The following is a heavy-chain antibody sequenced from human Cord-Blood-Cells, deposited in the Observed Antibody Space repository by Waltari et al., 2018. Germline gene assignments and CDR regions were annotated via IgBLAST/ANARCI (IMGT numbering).Heavy chain of an antibody. CDR3: VRLDCSSTSCYVGYAFDI. CDR2: ISAYNGNT. V-gene: IGHV1-18*01. CDR1: GYTFTSSG. Sequence: QVQLVQSGAEVKKPGASVKVSCKASGYTFTSSGTSWVRQDPGQGLEWMGWISAYNGNTNYAQKLQGRVTMTTDTSTSTAYMELRSLRSGDTAVYYCVRLDCSSTSCYVGYAFDIWGQGTMVTVSS. J-gene: IGHJ3*02. D-gene: IGHD2-2*01.